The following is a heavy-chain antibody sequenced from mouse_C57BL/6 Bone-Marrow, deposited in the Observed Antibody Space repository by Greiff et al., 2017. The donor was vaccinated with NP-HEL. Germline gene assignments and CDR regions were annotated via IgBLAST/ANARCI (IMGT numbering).Heavy chain of an antibody. CDR3: ARGGATFAY. CDR2: INYDGSST. D-gene: IGHD3-1*01. CDR1: GFTFSDYY. Sequence: EVQRVESEGGLVQPGSSMKLSCTASGFTFSDYYMAWVRQVPEKGLEWVANINYDGSSTYYLDSLKSRFIISRDNAKNMLYLQMSSLKSEDTATYYCARGGATFAYWGQGTLVTVSA. J-gene: IGHJ3*01. V-gene: IGHV5-16*01.